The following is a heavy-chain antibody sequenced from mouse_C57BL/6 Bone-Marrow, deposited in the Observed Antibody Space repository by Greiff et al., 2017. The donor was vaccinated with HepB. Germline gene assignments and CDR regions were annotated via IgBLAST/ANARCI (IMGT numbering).Heavy chain of an antibody. CDR3: ARTGIYYYGSSPFAY. V-gene: IGHV1-81*01. CDR2: IYTRSGNT. D-gene: IGHD1-1*01. J-gene: IGHJ3*01. CDR1: GYTFTSYG. Sequence: VQLQQSGAELARPGASVKLSCKASGYTFTSYGISWVKQRTGQGLEWIGEIYTRSGNTYYNEKFKGKATLTADKSSSTAYMELRSLTSEDSAVYFCARTGIYYYGSSPFAYWGQGTLVTVSA.